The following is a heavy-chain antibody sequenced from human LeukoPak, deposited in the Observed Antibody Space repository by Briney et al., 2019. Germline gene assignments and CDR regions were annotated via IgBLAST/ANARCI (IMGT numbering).Heavy chain of an antibody. Sequence: PSETLSLTCAVYGGSFSGYYWSWIRQPPGKGLEWIGEINHSGSTNYNPSLKSRVTISVDTSKNQFSLKLSSVTAADTAVYYCARGVSFNTMVGFDPWGQGTLVTVSS. D-gene: IGHD3-10*01. CDR3: ARGVSFNTMVGFDP. CDR1: GGSFSGYY. J-gene: IGHJ5*02. CDR2: INHSGST. V-gene: IGHV4-34*01.